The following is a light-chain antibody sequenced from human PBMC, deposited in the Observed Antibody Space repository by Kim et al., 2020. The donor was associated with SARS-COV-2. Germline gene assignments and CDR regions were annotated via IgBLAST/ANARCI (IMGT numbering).Light chain of an antibody. CDR1: QSVSSN. Sequence: VSPGERDTLSGRASQSVSSNVAWYQQKPGQAPRLLIYGASTRATSIPARFSGSGSGTEFTLTISSLQSEDFAVYYCQQYNNWPLTFGGGTKVDIK. J-gene: IGKJ4*01. CDR3: QQYNNWPLT. CDR2: GAS. V-gene: IGKV3-15*01.